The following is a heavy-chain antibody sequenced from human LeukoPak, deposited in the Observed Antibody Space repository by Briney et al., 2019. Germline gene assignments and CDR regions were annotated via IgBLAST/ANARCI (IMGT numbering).Heavy chain of an antibody. J-gene: IGHJ4*02. V-gene: IGHV1-8*01. CDR2: MNPNSGNT. CDR1: GYTFTRYD. Sequence: SVNLSCKASGYTFTRYDINSVPQATRPGLECMRCMNPNSGNTTYAQKFQGRVTITRNTSITTAYMELSSLRAEDTAVYYCARDVVAVALESPFFDYWGEGTLVTVSS. CDR3: ARDVVAVALESPFFDY. D-gene: IGHD6-19*01.